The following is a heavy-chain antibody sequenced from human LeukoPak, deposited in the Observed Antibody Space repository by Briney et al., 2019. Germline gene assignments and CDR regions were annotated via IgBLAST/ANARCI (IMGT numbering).Heavy chain of an antibody. CDR3: ARPWGVTPYYFDY. CDR1: GYRFTNYW. Sequence: GESLKISCKGSGYRFTNYWIGWVRQMPGKGLEWMGIIYPGDSDTRYSPSFQGQVTISADKSISTAYLQWSSLKASDTAMYYRARPWGVTPYYFDYWGQGTLVTVSS. D-gene: IGHD1-14*01. V-gene: IGHV5-51*01. CDR2: IYPGDSDT. J-gene: IGHJ4*02.